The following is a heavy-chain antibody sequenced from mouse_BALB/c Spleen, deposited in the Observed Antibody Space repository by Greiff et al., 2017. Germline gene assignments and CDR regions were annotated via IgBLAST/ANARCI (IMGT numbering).Heavy chain of an antibody. CDR2: ISSGDGST. CDR3: ARRDGITLFDY. CDR1: GFAFSNYD. Sequence: EVQGVESGGGLVKPGGSLKLSCAASGFAFSNYDMSWVRQNPERKLQWFAYISSGDGSTYYPATVKGRFTISRDNARNTLYLQMSSLKSDDTALYYCARRDGITLFDYWGPGTTLTVSS. J-gene: IGHJ2*01. D-gene: IGHD1-2*01. V-gene: IGHV5-12-1*01.